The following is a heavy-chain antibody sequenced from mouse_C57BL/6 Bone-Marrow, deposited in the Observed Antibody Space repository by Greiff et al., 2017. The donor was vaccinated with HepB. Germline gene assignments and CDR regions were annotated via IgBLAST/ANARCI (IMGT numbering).Heavy chain of an antibody. Sequence: EVKLQESGGDLVKPGGSLKLSCAASGFTFSSYGMSWVRQTPDKRLEWVATISSGGSYTYYPDSVKGRFTISRDNAKNTLYLQMSSLKSEDTAMYYCAIPLITTVEGDYWGQGTSVTVSS. V-gene: IGHV5-6*01. CDR3: AIPLITTVEGDY. CDR1: GFTFSSYG. J-gene: IGHJ4*01. D-gene: IGHD1-1*01. CDR2: ISSGGSYT.